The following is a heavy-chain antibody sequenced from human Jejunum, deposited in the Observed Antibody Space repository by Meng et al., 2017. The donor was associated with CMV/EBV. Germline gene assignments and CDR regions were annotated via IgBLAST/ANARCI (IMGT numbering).Heavy chain of an antibody. CDR2: IYYRGRP. V-gene: IGHV4-59*01. J-gene: IGHJ6*02. D-gene: IGHD3-22*01. CDR1: SS. Sequence: SSWRWIRPPPGKGLEWIGYIYYRGRPNYNPSLQSRVTISVDTSKNQFSLKLSSVNSADTAVYYCAREGHYDTRENYNYFNGVDVWGQGTTVTVSS. CDR3: AREGHYDTRENYNYFNGVDV.